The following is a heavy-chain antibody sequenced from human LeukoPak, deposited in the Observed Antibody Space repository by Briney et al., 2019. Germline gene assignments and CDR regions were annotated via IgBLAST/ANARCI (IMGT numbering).Heavy chain of an antibody. CDR2: TYYRSKWYY. V-gene: IGHV6-1*01. J-gene: IGHJ6*02. Sequence: SQTLSLTCAISGDSVSSISVAWNWIRQSPSRGLEWLGRTYYRSKWYYEYAVSVKSRINISPDTSKDQFSLQLTSVTPEDTAVYYCSLARSEYHYGMDVWGQGTTVTVSS. CDR1: GDSVSSISVA. CDR3: SLARSEYHYGMDV.